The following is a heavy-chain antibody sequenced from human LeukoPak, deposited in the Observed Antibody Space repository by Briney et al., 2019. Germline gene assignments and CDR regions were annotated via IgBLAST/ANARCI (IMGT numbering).Heavy chain of an antibody. Sequence: ASVKVSCKVSGYTLTELSMHWVRQAPGKGLEWMGGFDPEDGETTYAQKFQGRVTMTEDTSTDTAYMELSSLRSEDTAVYYCATPTSGSYWFDYWGQGTLVTVSS. CDR1: GYTLTELS. D-gene: IGHD1-26*01. CDR3: ATPTSGSYWFDY. CDR2: FDPEDGET. J-gene: IGHJ4*02. V-gene: IGHV1-24*01.